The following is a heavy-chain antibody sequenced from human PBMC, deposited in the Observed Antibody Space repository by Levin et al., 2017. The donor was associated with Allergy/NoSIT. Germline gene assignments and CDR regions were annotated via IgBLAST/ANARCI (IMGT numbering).Heavy chain of an antibody. V-gene: IGHV4-39*07. Sequence: ASETLSLTCTVSGGSISTSSYYWGWIRQPPGKGLEWIGNIYYSGSTYYTPSLRSRVTISVDTSKNQFSLRVSSVTAADTAVYYCARDAMVHEIQYYYGVDVWGQGTTVTVSS. J-gene: IGHJ6*02. CDR2: IYYSGST. CDR1: GGSISTSSYY. D-gene: IGHD2-8*01. CDR3: ARDAMVHEIQYYYGVDV.